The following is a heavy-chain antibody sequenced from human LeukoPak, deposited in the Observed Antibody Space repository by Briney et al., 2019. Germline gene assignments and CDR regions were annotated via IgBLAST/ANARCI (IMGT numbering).Heavy chain of an antibody. CDR2: INHRGRT. CDR3: ARTIGYSYGSDY. V-gene: IGHV4-34*01. D-gene: IGHD5-18*01. Sequence: SETLSLTCAVYGGSFSDYYWSWIRQPPGKGLEWIGEINHRGRTNYNPSLKSRVTISVDTSKNQFSLKLTSMTAADTAVYYCARTIGYSYGSDYWGQGTLVTVSS. J-gene: IGHJ4*02. CDR1: GGSFSDYY.